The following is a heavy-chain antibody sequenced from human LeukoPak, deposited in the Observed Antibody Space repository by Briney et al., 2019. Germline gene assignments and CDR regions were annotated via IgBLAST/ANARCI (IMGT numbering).Heavy chain of an antibody. CDR1: GLPFGSNT. Sequence: GGSLTLSCAPCGLPFGSNTVRWVREARGEAGEGVLIIYNCDSTSYADSVKRRFTISTDNDKNTLYLQMNSLRTEDTAVYYCARGGSYFDISGYYFYWGQGILVTASS. V-gene: IGHV3-66*01. CDR3: ARGGSYFDISGYYFY. CDR2: IYNCDST. D-gene: IGHD3-22*01. J-gene: IGHJ4*02.